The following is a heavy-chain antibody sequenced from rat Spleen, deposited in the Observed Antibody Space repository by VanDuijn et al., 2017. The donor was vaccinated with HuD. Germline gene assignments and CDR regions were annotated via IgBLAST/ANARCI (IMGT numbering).Heavy chain of an antibody. CDR2: ISYDGSST. J-gene: IGHJ4*01. CDR1: GFTFSDYN. Sequence: EVQLVESGGGLVQPGRSLKLSCAASGFTFSDYNMAWVRQAPKKGLEWVATISYDGSSTYYRDSVKGRFTISRDNAKSTLYLQMDSLRSEDTATYYCGRHGWGYGVMDAWGQGASVTVSS. CDR3: GRHGWGYGVMDA. V-gene: IGHV5-7*01. D-gene: IGHD4-3*01.